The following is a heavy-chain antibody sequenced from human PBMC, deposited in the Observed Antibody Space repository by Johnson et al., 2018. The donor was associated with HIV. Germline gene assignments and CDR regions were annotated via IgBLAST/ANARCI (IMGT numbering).Heavy chain of an antibody. CDR2: ISYDGNNK. CDR3: AKSYCPGCDGFDI. CDR1: RFTFSNHD. J-gene: IGHJ3*02. Sequence: QMMLVESGGGVVQPGKSLRLSCSASRFTFSNHDIDWVRQAPGKGLEWVGHISYDGNNKYYGDSVKGRFTISRDNSKNTLDLQMNNLRTEDSGVYYCAKSYCPGCDGFDIWGQGTMVTVSS. D-gene: IGHD2-21*01. V-gene: IGHV3-30*18.